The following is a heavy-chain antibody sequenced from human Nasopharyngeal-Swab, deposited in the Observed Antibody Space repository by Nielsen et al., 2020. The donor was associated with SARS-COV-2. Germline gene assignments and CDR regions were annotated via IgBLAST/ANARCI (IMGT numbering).Heavy chain of an antibody. CDR1: GFTFDDYA. D-gene: IGHD6-6*01. CDR2: ISWNSGSI. CDR3: AKVHSSAHDAFDI. Sequence: GGSLRLSCAASGFTFDDYAMHWVRQAPGKGLEWVSGISWNSGSIGYADSVKGRFTISRDNAKNSLYLQMNSLRAEDTALYYCAKVHSSAHDAFDIWGQGTMVTFSS. J-gene: IGHJ3*02. V-gene: IGHV3-9*01.